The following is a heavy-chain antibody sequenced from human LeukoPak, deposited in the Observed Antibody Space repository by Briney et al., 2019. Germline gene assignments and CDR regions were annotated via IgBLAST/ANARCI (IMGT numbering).Heavy chain of an antibody. CDR3: ARTTSTYYDILTGSGGFDY. CDR2: ISSNGNSI. Sequence: PGGSLRLSCAASGLSFNDYYMNWIRQSPGKGLEWISYISSNGNSIYYADSVKGRFTISRDNAKNSLYLQMNSLRAEDTAVYYCARTTSTYYDILTGSGGFDYWGQGTLVTVSS. CDR1: GLSFNDYY. J-gene: IGHJ4*02. D-gene: IGHD3-9*01. V-gene: IGHV3-11*04.